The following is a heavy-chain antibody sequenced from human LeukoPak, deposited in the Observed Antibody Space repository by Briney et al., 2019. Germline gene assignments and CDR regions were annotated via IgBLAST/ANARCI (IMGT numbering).Heavy chain of an antibody. CDR2: INHSGST. V-gene: IGHV4-34*01. CDR1: GGSFSGYY. Sequence: SETLSLTCAVYGGSFSGYYWSWIRQPPGKGLEWIGEINHSGSTNYSPSLKSRVTISVDTSKNQFSLKLSSVTAADTAVYYCARGLSTMAFPITMVRGPFDYWGQGTLVTVSS. J-gene: IGHJ4*02. D-gene: IGHD3-10*01. CDR3: ARGLSTMAFPITMVRGPFDY.